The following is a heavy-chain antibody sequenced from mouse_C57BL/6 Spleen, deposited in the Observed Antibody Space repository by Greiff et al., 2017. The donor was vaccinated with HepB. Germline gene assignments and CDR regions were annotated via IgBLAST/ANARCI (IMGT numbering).Heavy chain of an antibody. D-gene: IGHD1-1*01. Sequence: VQLQQSGAELVRPGASVTLSCKASGYTFTDYEMHWVKQTPVHGLEWIGAIDPETGGTAYNQKFKGKAILTADKSSRTAYMELRSLTSEDSAVYYCTRLRRSLDYWGQGTTLTVSS. CDR3: TRLRRSLDY. CDR1: GYTFTDYE. V-gene: IGHV1-15*01. J-gene: IGHJ2*01. CDR2: IDPETGGT.